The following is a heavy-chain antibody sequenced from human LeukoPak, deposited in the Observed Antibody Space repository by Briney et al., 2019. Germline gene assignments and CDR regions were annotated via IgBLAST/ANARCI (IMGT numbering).Heavy chain of an antibody. CDR2: IFPGNSDT. J-gene: IGHJ4*02. V-gene: IGHV5-51*01. D-gene: IGHD6-13*01. CDR3: ARQSQYSSSWYRKDFYY. Sequence: GESLKISCKGSGYSFTNYWIGWVRQMPGKGLEWMAIIFPGNSDTRYSPSFQGQVTISADRSISTAYLQWSSLKASDTAMYYCARQSQYSSSWYRKDFYYWGQGTLVTVSS. CDR1: GYSFTNYW.